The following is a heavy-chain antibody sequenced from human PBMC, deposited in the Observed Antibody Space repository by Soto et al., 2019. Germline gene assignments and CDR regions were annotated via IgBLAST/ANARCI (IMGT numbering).Heavy chain of an antibody. J-gene: IGHJ6*02. Sequence: QVQLEESGGGVVQPGRSLRLSCAASGFTFSSYGLHWVRQAPGKGLEWVAVISHDGSNKLYADSLKGRFTISRDNSKNTLYLQMSSLRTEDTAVYYCTKVPSTNEDYYGMDVWGQGTTVTVSS. V-gene: IGHV3-30*18. D-gene: IGHD1-1*01. CDR1: GFTFSSYG. CDR2: ISHDGSNK. CDR3: TKVPSTNEDYYGMDV.